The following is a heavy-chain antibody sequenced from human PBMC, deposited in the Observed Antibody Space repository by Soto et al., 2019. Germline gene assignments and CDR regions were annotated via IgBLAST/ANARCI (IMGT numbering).Heavy chain of an antibody. CDR3: AKDEYYYSRSGYYIFDS. D-gene: IGHD3-22*01. J-gene: IGHJ4*02. CDR1: GFTFCSYA. CDR2: ISYDGSNK. V-gene: IGHV3-30-3*01. Sequence: GGSLRLSCAASGFTFCSYAMDWVRQAPGKGLEWVAVISYDGSNKYYADSVKGRFTISRDNSKKTLYLQMNSLRPEDTALYYCAKDEYYYSRSGYYIFDSWGQGTLVTVSS.